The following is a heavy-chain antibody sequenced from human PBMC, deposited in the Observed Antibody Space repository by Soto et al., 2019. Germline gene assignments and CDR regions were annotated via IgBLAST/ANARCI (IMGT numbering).Heavy chain of an antibody. Sequence: QVQLMQSGAEVKKPGASVKVSCKASGDTFTEYYIHWVTQATGQGIEWMGTVNPSGGHTTYAQHFLGRVPMTRDTATSTLYMELTSLTSEDTAVYYCARGGHVVVVTAALDYWGQGTLVTVSS. CDR3: ARGGHVVVVTAALDY. D-gene: IGHD2-21*02. CDR1: GDTFTEYY. CDR2: VNPSGGHT. J-gene: IGHJ4*02. V-gene: IGHV1-46*01.